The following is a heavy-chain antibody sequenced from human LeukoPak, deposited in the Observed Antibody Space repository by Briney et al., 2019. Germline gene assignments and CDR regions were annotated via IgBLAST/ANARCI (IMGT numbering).Heavy chain of an antibody. CDR2: IIPILDKA. CDR3: ARGLTTVTSYYYYYYMDV. D-gene: IGHD4-11*01. V-gene: IGHV1-69*04. CDR1: GGTFSTYA. J-gene: IGHJ6*03. Sequence: ASVKVSCKASGGTFSTYAITWVRQVPRQGLEWMGRIIPILDKAYYAQNFHDRVTITADRSTSTAYMELSSLRSEDTAVYYCARGLTTVTSYYYYYYMDVWGKGTTVTVSS.